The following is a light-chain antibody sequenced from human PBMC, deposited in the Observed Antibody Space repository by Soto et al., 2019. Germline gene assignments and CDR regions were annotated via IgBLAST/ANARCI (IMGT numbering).Light chain of an antibody. V-gene: IGLV1-40*01. J-gene: IGLJ1*01. CDR2: GSS. CDR1: SSNFGAGYD. Sequence: QAVVTQPPSVSGAPGQRVTIYCTGSSSNFGAGYDVHWYQQLPGTAPKLLIYGSSNRPSGVPDRFSGSRSGTSASLAITGLQAEDEADYYCQSYDSSLSGYVFGTGTKVTVL. CDR3: QSYDSSLSGYV.